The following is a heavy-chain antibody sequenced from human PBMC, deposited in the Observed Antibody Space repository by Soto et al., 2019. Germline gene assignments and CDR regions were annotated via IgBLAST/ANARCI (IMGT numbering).Heavy chain of an antibody. V-gene: IGHV1-8*02. J-gene: IGHJ5*02. CDR2: MNPGSGKT. CDR1: GYTFLHFD. CDR3: ARMASAGTLIWFDP. Sequence: GPVKCSFKASGYTFLHFDISWVRQAAGQGLEWLGWMNPGSGKTGYASKFQGRVATTRDASTGTSQMELSILTYDDTAVDYCARMASAGTLIWFDPWGHGTLVTDSS. D-gene: IGHD6-13*01.